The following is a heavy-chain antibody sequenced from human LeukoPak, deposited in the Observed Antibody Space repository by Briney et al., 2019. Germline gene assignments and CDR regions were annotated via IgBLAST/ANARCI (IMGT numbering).Heavy chain of an antibody. CDR2: INPSGDYT. V-gene: IGHV1-46*01. D-gene: IGHD3-10*01. CDR1: GYTFTDYY. Sequence: ASVKVSCKASGYTFTDYYMHWVRQAPGQGLEWMGVINPSGDYTRYAQKLQGRVTLTRDISTNTVYMEMSSLRSEDTAVYYCARDTSVGDIAWWFDPWGQGTLVSVSS. CDR3: ARDTSVGDIAWWFDP. J-gene: IGHJ5*02.